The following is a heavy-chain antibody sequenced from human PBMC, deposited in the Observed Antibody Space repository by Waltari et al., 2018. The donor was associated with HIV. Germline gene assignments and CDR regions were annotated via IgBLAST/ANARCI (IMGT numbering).Heavy chain of an antibody. J-gene: IGHJ5*02. CDR2: IYHDGSI. CDR1: AVSTSGPTW. CDR3: ATRPPYRMADVRDWFDP. Sequence: VQLPESGPGLVKPSGTLSLTCAVSAVSTSGPTWWPWGRQPPGKGLEWIGEIYHDGSIKYNPSLQSRVTISIDKSKNQFSLNLSSATAADTAIYYCATRPPYRMADVRDWFDPWGQGTLVIVSS. V-gene: IGHV4-4*02. D-gene: IGHD3-16*02.